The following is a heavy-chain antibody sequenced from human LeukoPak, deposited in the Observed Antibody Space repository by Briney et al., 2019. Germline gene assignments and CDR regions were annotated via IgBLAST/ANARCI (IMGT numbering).Heavy chain of an antibody. CDR2: ISYDGSNK. CDR3: ARVSYDFWSGYYIRGDFDY. CDR1: GFTFSSYG. D-gene: IGHD3-3*01. Sequence: GGSLRLSCAASGFTFSSYGMHWVRQAPGKGLEWVAVISYDGSNKYYADSVKGRFTISRDNAKNSLYLQMNSLRAEDTAVYYCARVSYDFWSGYYIRGDFDYWGQGTLVTVSS. V-gene: IGHV3-30*03. J-gene: IGHJ4*02.